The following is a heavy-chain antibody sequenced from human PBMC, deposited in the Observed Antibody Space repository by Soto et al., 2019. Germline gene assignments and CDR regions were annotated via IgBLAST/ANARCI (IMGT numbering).Heavy chain of an antibody. CDR1: GGSFSGYY. V-gene: IGHV4-34*01. J-gene: IGHJ4*02. CDR2: INHSGST. CDR3: ARAQSRLGRPFRY. Sequence: LSLTCAVYGGSFSGYYWSWIRQPPGKGLEWIGEINHSGSTNYNPSLKSRVTISVDTSKNQFSLKLSSVTAADTAVYYCARAQSRLGRPFRYWGQGTLVTVSS. D-gene: IGHD6-19*01.